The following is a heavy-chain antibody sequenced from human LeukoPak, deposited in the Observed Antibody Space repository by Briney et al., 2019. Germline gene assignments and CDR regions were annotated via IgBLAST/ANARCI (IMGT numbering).Heavy chain of an antibody. D-gene: IGHD2-2*01. CDR3: ARGRWFSSLPYCSSTSCSRQSFDY. V-gene: IGHV1-69*13. Sequence: GASVKVSCKASGGTFSSYAISWVRQAPGQGLEWMGGIIPIFGTANYAQKFQGRVTITADESTNTAYMELSSLRSEDTAVYYCARGRWFSSLPYCSSTSCSRQSFDYWGQGTLVTVSS. CDR2: IIPIFGTA. J-gene: IGHJ4*02. CDR1: GGTFSSYA.